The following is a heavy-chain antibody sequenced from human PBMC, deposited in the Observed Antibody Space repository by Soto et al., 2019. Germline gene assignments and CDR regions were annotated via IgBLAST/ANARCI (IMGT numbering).Heavy chain of an antibody. CDR3: AKGKTSGWYYFDY. CDR2: LSASGRDT. CDR1: GFTFSNFA. J-gene: IGHJ4*02. V-gene: IGHV3-23*01. D-gene: IGHD6-19*01. Sequence: GGSLRLSCAASGFTFSNFAMSWVRQAPGRGLEWVSGLSASGRDTYYADSVKDRFTVSRDNSKNTLYLQMNSLRAEDTAIYYCAKGKTSGWYYFDYWGQGALVTVSP.